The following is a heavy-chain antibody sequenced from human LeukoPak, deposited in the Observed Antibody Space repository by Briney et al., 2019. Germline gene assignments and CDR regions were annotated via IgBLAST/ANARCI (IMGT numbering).Heavy chain of an antibody. CDR1: GGSISSGGYY. CDR3: TRNGYASQNYYYYYMDV. V-gene: IGHV4-31*03. CDR2: IYYSGST. Sequence: SETLSLTCTVSGGSISSGGYYWSWIRQHPGKGLEWIVYIYYSGSTYYNPSLKSRFTISVNTPKKQFSLKRSSVTAATTAGYSCTRNGYASQNYYYYYMDVWGKGTTVTVSS. J-gene: IGHJ6*03. D-gene: IGHD5-18*01.